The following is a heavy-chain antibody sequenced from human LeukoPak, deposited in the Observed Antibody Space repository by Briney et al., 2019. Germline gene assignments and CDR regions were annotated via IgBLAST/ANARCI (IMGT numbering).Heavy chain of an antibody. D-gene: IGHD3-10*01. J-gene: IGHJ4*02. CDR3: AKDLSVWFGELSRINPFDY. CDR2: ISGSGGST. Sequence: GGSLRLSCAASGFTGSSYAMSWVRQAPGKGLEWVSAISGSGGSTYYADSVKGRFTISRDNSKNTLYLQMNSLRAEDTAVYYCAKDLSVWFGELSRINPFDYWGQRTLVTVSS. V-gene: IGHV3-23*01. CDR1: GFTGSSYA.